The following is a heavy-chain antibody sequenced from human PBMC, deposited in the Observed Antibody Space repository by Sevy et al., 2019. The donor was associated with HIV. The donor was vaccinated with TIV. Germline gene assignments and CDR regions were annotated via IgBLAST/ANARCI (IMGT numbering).Heavy chain of an antibody. D-gene: IGHD3-16*01. Sequence: GGSLRLSCAAFGFTFSDHRMHWVRQAPGKGLEWVAVISYDGRNNKYNVDSVKGRFTISRDNSKNTVYLQMNSLRPEDTAIYYCARDRGEILSSVFDYWGQGTLVTVSS. CDR3: ARDRGEILSSVFDY. V-gene: IGHV3-30*03. CDR2: ISYDGRNNK. J-gene: IGHJ4*02. CDR1: GFTFSDHR.